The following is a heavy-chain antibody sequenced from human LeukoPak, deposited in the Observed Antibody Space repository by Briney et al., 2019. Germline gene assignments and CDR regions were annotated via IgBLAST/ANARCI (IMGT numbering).Heavy chain of an antibody. CDR2: IRQDGSSI. J-gene: IGHJ4*02. CDR1: GFTFSDHW. V-gene: IGHV3-7*01. Sequence: PGGSLRLSCAASGFTFSDHWMSWVRQAPGKGLEWVANIRQDGSSIFYADSVKGRFTISRDNAKNSVFLQMDNLTPDDTAAYYCARAVDLADYWGQGTLVTVSS. CDR3: ARAVDLADY.